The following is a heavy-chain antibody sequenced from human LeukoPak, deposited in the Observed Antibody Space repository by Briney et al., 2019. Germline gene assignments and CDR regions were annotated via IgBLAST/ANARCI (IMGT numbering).Heavy chain of an antibody. CDR1: GFTFSSFS. Sequence: GGSLRLSCAASGFTFSSFSMNWVRQAPGKGLEWVSSISSTSSYIYYADSVKGRFTISRDKDKNSVYLQMTGLRAEDTAVYYCARVVLRVHRMSNDAFDIWGQGTMVTVSS. D-gene: IGHD2-15*01. CDR2: ISSTSSYI. V-gene: IGHV3-21*01. CDR3: ARVVLRVHRMSNDAFDI. J-gene: IGHJ3*02.